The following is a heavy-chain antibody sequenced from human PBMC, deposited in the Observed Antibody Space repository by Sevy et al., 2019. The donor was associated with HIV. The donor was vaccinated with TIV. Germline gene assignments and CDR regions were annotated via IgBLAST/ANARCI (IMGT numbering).Heavy chain of an antibody. D-gene: IGHD4-17*01. J-gene: IGHJ1*01. V-gene: IGHV4-61*01. Sequence: SETLSLTCTVSGGSVNSDSYYWSWIRQPPGKGLEWIGYIYYTGSTNYNPYLKSRVTISLDTSKNQFSLNLRFVTAADTAVYYCARVPGGGDRGGNFQHWGQGTLVTVSS. CDR2: IYYTGST. CDR1: GGSVNSDSYY. CDR3: ARVPGGGDRGGNFQH.